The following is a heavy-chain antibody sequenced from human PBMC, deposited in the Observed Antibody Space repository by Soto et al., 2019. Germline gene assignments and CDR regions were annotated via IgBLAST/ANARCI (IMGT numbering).Heavy chain of an antibody. V-gene: IGHV4-30-2*06. J-gene: IGHJ4*02. CDR1: GASISYGGFS. CDR2: ISHLENT. Sequence: KSSETLSLTCTVSGASISYGGFSWSWIRQSPGKGLEWIGYISHLENTYLHPSFKSRLTMSIDMTRNQFSLKLSSVTAADMAVYYCARGGGYDSFDYWGQGVLVTVSS. D-gene: IGHD5-12*01. CDR3: ARGGGYDSFDY.